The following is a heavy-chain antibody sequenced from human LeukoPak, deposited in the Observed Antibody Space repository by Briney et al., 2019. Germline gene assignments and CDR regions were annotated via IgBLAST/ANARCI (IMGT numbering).Heavy chain of an antibody. J-gene: IGHJ4*02. V-gene: IGHV3-7*01. CDR3: ARGGAPDN. CDR1: GSNFSSYW. CDR2: INQDGGKK. Sequence: GGSLRLSCAASGSNFSSYWMSWVRQAPGKGLEWVANINQDGGKKYYVDSVRGRFAISRDNAENSVYLQMNSLRAEDTALYYCARGGAPDNWGQGTLVTVSS. D-gene: IGHD1-26*01.